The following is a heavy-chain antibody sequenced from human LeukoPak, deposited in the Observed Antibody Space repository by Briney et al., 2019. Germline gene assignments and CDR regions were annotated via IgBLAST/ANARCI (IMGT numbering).Heavy chain of an antibody. V-gene: IGHV4-59*01. CDR3: ASSHYDFWSGYSSYFDY. D-gene: IGHD3-3*01. CDR1: GGSISSYY. CDR2: IYYSGST. Sequence: SETLSLTCTVSGGSISSYYWSWIRQPPGKGLEWIGYIYYSGSTNYNPSLKSRVTISVDTSKNQFSLKLSSVTAADTAVYYCASSHYDFWSGYSSYFDYWGQGTLVTVSS. J-gene: IGHJ4*02.